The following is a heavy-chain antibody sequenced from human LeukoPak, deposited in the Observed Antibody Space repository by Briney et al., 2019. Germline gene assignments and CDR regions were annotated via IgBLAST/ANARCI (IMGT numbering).Heavy chain of an antibody. J-gene: IGHJ4*02. CDR3: ARGLTTYYDRSGDDY. Sequence: PSETLSLTCTVSGGSISSYYWSWIRQPPGKGLEWIGYIYYSGSTNYNPSLKSRVTISVETSKNQFSLKLSSVTAADTAGYYCARGLTTYYDRSGDDYWGQGTLVTVSS. CDR2: IYYSGST. CDR1: GGSISSYY. D-gene: IGHD3-22*01. V-gene: IGHV4-59*01.